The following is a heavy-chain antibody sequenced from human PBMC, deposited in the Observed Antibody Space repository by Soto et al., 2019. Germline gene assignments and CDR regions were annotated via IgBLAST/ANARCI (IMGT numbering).Heavy chain of an antibody. CDR1: GYTFTSSD. CDR2: MNPNSGNT. CDR3: ARGVRSRYCSCGSCPKYYYYYYYMDV. V-gene: IGHV1-8*01. Sequence: ASVKVSCKASGYTFTSSDINWVRQDTGQGLEWMGWMNPNSGNTGYAQKFQGRVTMTRNTSISTAYMELSSLRSEDTAVYYCARGVRSRYCSCGSCPKYYYYYYYMDVWGKGTTVTVSS. D-gene: IGHD2-15*01. J-gene: IGHJ6*03.